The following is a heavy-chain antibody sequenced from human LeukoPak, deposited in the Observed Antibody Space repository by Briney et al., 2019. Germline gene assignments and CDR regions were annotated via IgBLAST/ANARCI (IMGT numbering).Heavy chain of an antibody. CDR2: INAGNANA. Sequence: GASVKVSCKASGYTFTNYAIHWVRQAPEQRLEWMGRINAGNANAKYSQKFQDRVTITWDTSASTAYMDLSSLTSEDTAVYYCAGEDDSGWRFDYWGQGTLVTVSS. D-gene: IGHD6-19*01. CDR3: AGEDDSGWRFDY. J-gene: IGHJ4*02. CDR1: GYTFTNYA. V-gene: IGHV1-3*01.